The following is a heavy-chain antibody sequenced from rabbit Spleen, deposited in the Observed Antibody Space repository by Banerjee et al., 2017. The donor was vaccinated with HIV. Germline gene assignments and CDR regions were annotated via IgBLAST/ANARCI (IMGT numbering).Heavy chain of an antibody. CDR2: IYAGSTGSA. D-gene: IGHD2-1*01. CDR1: GFSFSSNYW. J-gene: IGHJ4*01. CDR3: ARSIYGDGCFVSYYFNL. V-gene: IGHV1S45*01. Sequence: QEQLEESGGDLVKPEGSLTLTCTASGFSFSSNYWICWVRQAPGKGVWWIACIYAGSTGSADYSMWARFPFSISKAPTTTVTLQITILAAADTATYFCARSIYGDGCFVSYYFNLWGQGTLVTVS.